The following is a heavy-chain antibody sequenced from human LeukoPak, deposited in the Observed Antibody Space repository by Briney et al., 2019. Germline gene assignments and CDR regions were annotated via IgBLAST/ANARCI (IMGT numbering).Heavy chain of an antibody. V-gene: IGHV3-11*04. J-gene: IGHJ6*03. CDR1: EFAFSDYY. CDR3: ARGPRAAVGIYHYYMDV. D-gene: IGHD6-13*01. CDR2: ISNSGDTT. Sequence: GESLRLSCAASEFAFSDYYMTWIRQAPGKGLEWVSYISNSGDTTHYVDSVRGRFTISRGSARNSLALQMDSLRVEDTAIYYCARGPRAAVGIYHYYMDVWGKGTTVTVSS.